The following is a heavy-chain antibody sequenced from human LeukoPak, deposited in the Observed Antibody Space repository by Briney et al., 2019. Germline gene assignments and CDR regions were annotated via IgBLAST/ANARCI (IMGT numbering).Heavy chain of an antibody. J-gene: IGHJ6*03. CDR2: IYYTGST. CDR3: ARGKAYCGGDCYSSYYYYYMDV. CDR1: GASISGSGYY. V-gene: IGHV4-39*07. D-gene: IGHD2-21*02. Sequence: SETLSLTCAVSGASISGSGYYLGWIRQPPGKGLEWIGNIYYTGSTYYNASLQSRVTISIDMSKNQFSLRLSSVTAADTAVYYCARGKAYCGGDCYSSYYYYYMDVWGKGTTVTVSS.